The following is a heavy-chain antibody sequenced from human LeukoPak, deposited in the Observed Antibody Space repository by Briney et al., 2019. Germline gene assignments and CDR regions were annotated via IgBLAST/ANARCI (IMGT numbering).Heavy chain of an antibody. CDR3: ARGGLFAYYFDY. D-gene: IGHD3-10*02. CDR1: GFTFSSYW. J-gene: IGHJ4*02. CDR2: IKGDEMTT. Sequence: GGSLRLSCAASGFTFSSYWMHWVRQAPGKGLEWVSRIKGDEMTTNYADSVEGRFTISRDNAKNTVYLEINSPRAEDTAVYYCARGGLFAYYFDYWGQGTLVTVSS. V-gene: IGHV3-74*01.